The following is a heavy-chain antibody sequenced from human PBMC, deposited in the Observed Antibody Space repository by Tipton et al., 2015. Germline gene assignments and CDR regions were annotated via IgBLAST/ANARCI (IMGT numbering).Heavy chain of an antibody. CDR2: ISHSGYT. J-gene: IGHJ4*02. D-gene: IGHD5-18*01. CDR3: ARERENSYGSFDL. Sequence: GLVKPSETLSLTCAVSAYSISSDYYWGWIRQPPGKGLEWIGSISHSGYTNYNPSLKTRVTISEDTSKNQFSLKLNSVTAADTARYYCARERENSYGSFDLWGQGALVTVSS. V-gene: IGHV4-38-2*02. CDR1: AYSISSDYY.